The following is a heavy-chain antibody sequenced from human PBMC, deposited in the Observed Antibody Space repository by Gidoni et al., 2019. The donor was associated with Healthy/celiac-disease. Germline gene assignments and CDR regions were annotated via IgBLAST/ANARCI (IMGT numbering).Heavy chain of an antibody. D-gene: IGHD6-13*01. CDR1: GFSFSRYW. CDR3: ARVEQQLVYFDY. Sequence: EVQQVESGGCLVQPGGTLRLSCEASGFSFSRYWMSWVRQAPGKGLEGVANIKQDGSEKYYVDSVKGRFTISRDNAKNSLYLQMNSLRAEDTAVYYCARVEQQLVYFDYWGQGTLVTVSS. CDR2: IKQDGSEK. J-gene: IGHJ4*02. V-gene: IGHV3-7*03.